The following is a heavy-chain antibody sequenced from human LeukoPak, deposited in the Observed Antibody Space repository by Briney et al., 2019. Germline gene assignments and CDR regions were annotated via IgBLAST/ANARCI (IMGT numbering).Heavy chain of an antibody. CDR1: GFTFGSYW. Sequence: GGSLRLSCAASGFTFGSYWMTWVRQAPGKGLEWMANIRQDGSTKYYVDSVKGRFTISRDNAKNSLYLQMNSLRAEDTAVYYCARDRTGYSGGWFFDYWGQGTLVTISS. CDR3: ARDRTGYSGGWFFDY. CDR2: IRQDGSTK. V-gene: IGHV3-7*01. J-gene: IGHJ4*02. D-gene: IGHD6-19*01.